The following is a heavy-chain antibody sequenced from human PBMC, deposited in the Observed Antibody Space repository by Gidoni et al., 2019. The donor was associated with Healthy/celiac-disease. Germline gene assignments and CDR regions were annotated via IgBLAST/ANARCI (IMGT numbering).Heavy chain of an antibody. CDR3: YVWGSFNGMDV. CDR2: IYYSGST. J-gene: IGHJ6*02. D-gene: IGHD3-16*01. CDR1: GGSISSSSYH. V-gene: IGHV4-39*01. Sequence: QLQLPEAGPGLAKPSETLSLTCTVSGGSISSSSYHWGWIRQPLGKGLEWIGSIYYSGSTYYNPSLKSRVNISVDTSKNQFSLKLSSVTAADTAVYYCYVWGSFNGMDVWGQGTTVTVSS.